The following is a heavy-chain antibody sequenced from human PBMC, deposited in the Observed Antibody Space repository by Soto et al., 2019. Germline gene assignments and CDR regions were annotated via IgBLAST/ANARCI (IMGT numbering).Heavy chain of an antibody. J-gene: IGHJ6*02. V-gene: IGHV4-61*01. CDR2: ISYSGST. CDR3: AREGYSSGYYYYYGMDV. CDR1: GGSISSSSYY. Sequence: PSETLSLTCTVSGGSISSSSYYWSWIRQPPGKGLEWIGYISYSGSTNYNPSLKSRVTISLDTSKNQFSLKLSSVTAADTAVYYCAREGYSSGYYYYYGMDVWGQGTTVTVSS. D-gene: IGHD3-22*01.